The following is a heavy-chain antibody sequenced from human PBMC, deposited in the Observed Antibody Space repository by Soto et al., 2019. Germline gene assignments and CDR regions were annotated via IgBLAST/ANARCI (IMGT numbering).Heavy chain of an antibody. V-gene: IGHV1-3*01. CDR2: INAGNGNT. CDR1: GYTFTSYA. D-gene: IGHD6-19*01. CDR3: ARHGAVAGDSNFDY. Sequence: QVQLVQSGAEVKKPGASVKVSCKASGYTFTSYAMHWVRQAPGQRLEWMGWINAGNGNTKYSQKFQGRVTITTDTSASTAYMELSSLRSEDTAVYYCARHGAVAGDSNFDYWGQGTLVTVSS. J-gene: IGHJ4*02.